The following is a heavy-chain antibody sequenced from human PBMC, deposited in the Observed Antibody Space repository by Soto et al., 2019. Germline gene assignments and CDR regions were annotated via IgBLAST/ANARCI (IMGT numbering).Heavy chain of an antibody. CDR3: ARESSSSCHDY. V-gene: IGHV1-18*01. D-gene: IGHD6-13*01. Sequence: ASVTVSCKASGYTFTSYGISWVRQAPGQGLEWMGWISAYNGNTNYAQKLQGGVTMTTGTSTSTAYMELRSLRSDDTAVYYCARESSSSCHDYWGQGTLVTVSS. CDR2: ISAYNGNT. J-gene: IGHJ4*02. CDR1: GYTFTSYG.